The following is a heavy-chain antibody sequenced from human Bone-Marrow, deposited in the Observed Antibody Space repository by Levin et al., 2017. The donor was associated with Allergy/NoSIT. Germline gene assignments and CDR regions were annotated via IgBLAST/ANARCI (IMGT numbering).Heavy chain of an antibody. CDR3: AREQSSDSENDEGYFDY. J-gene: IGHJ4*02. CDR1: GVSINSRNFF. V-gene: IGHV4-39*07. CDR2: IYSSGST. Sequence: PSETLSLTCNVSGVSINSRNFFWGWIRQPPGKGLEWIGSIYSSGSTNYNPSLKSRLTISVDTSKNQVSLKLSSVTAADTAVYYCAREQSSDSENDEGYFDYWGQGTLVTVSS. D-gene: IGHD3-10*01.